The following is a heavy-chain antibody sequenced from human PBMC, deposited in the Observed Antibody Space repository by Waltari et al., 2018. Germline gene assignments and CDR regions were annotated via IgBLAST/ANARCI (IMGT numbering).Heavy chain of an antibody. CDR2: IYYSGST. D-gene: IGHD3-16*02. Sequence: QVQLQESGPGLVKPSETLSLTCTVSGCSISSYYWSWIRQPPGKGLEWIGYIYYSGSTNYNPALKSRVTISVETSKNQFSLKLSSVTAADTAVYYCARVLRYYDYIWGSYRIGGAFDIWGQGTMVTVSS. V-gene: IGHV4-59*01. J-gene: IGHJ3*02. CDR1: GCSISSYY. CDR3: ARVLRYYDYIWGSYRIGGAFDI.